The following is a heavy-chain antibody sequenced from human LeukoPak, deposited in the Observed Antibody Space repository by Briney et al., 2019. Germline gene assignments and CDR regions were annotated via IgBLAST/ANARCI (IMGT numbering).Heavy chain of an antibody. D-gene: IGHD3-10*01. CDR3: ARYGSGSYYHSAFDY. CDR1: GYTFTNNW. Sequence: GASVKVSCKAFGYTFTNNWMHWVRQAPGQGPEWMGWISAYNGNTNYAQKLQGRVTMTTDTSTSTAYMELRSLRSDDTAVYYCARYGSGSYYHSAFDYWGQGTLVTVSS. CDR2: ISAYNGNT. V-gene: IGHV1-18*04. J-gene: IGHJ4*02.